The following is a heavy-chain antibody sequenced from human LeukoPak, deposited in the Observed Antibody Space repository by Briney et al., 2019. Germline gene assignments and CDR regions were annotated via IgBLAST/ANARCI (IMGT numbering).Heavy chain of an antibody. CDR3: ARVPRGVSVVVVVAAPEHGYFDL. D-gene: IGHD2-15*01. Sequence: PSQTLSLTCTVSGGSISSGDYYWSWIRQPPGKGLEWIGYIYYSGSTYYNPSLKSRVTISVDTPKNQFSLKLSSVTAADTAVYYCARVPRGVSVVVVVAAPEHGYFDLWGRGTLVTVSS. CDR2: IYYSGST. V-gene: IGHV4-30-4*01. CDR1: GGSISSGDYY. J-gene: IGHJ2*01.